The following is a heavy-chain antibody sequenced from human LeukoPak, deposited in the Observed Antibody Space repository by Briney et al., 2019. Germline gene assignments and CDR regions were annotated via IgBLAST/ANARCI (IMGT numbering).Heavy chain of an antibody. CDR2: INPNSDGT. Sequence: ASVKVSCKASGYTFTGYYMHWVRQAPGQGLEWMGWINPNSDGTNYAQSFQGRVTMTRDTSISTAYMELSSLRSDDTAVYYCARDPATVATGWYFDLWGRGTLVTVSS. CDR1: GYTFTGYY. J-gene: IGHJ2*01. CDR3: ARDPATVATGWYFDL. D-gene: IGHD4-17*01. V-gene: IGHV1-2*02.